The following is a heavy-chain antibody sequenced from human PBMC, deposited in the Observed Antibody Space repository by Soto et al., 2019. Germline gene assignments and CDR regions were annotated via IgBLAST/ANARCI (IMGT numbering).Heavy chain of an antibody. V-gene: IGHV4-34*01. CDR1: GGSVNGYY. D-gene: IGHD3-3*01. Sequence: PSETLSLTCAVYGGSVNGYYWNWIRQPPGKGLEWIGEINRTGGTHYNPSLKSRVTMSVDTSKNQFSLRLSSVTAADTAIYYCATRITVVGLLIPPFDPWGQGTQVTVSS. J-gene: IGHJ5*02. CDR3: ATRITVVGLLIPPFDP. CDR2: INRTGGT.